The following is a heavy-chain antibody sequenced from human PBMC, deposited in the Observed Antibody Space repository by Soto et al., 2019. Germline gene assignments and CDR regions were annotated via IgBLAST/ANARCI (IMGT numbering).Heavy chain of an antibody. Sequence: QVQLQESGPGLVKPSETLSLTCTVSGGSVSNGNYWSWIRQPPGKGLEWIGYIYHSGSTNYNPSLKRRVTISVDTSKNQFSLKLSSVTAADTAVYYCARSMLRAAGTRDFDYWGQGTLVTVSS. J-gene: IGHJ4*02. CDR3: ARSMLRAAGTRDFDY. V-gene: IGHV4-61*01. CDR2: IYHSGST. CDR1: GGSVSNGNY. D-gene: IGHD6-13*01.